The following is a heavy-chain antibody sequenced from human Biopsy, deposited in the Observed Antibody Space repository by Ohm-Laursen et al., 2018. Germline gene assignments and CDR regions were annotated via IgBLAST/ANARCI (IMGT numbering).Heavy chain of an antibody. CDR1: GGPIDSYY. CDR3: GRREVVITHDAFDT. Sequence: SDTLSLTYTVSGGPIDSYYWSWIRQPPGKALEWIGYIYFTGRTSYNPSLKSRVTILVDTSKNQFSLKLNSVTAADTAVYYCGRREVVITHDAFDTWGQGTMVTVSS. D-gene: IGHD3-22*01. V-gene: IGHV4-59*08. J-gene: IGHJ3*02. CDR2: IYFTGRT.